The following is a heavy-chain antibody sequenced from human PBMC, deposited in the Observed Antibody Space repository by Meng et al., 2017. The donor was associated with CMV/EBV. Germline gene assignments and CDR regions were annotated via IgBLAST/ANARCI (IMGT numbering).Heavy chain of an antibody. CDR3: AKDNPELDY. CDR2: IYSGGSST. J-gene: IGHJ4*02. Sequence: GGSLRLSCAASGFTFSSYAMSWVRQAPGKGLEWVSVIYSGGSSTYYADSVKGRFTISRDNSKNTLYLQMNSLRAEDTAVYYYAKDNPELDYWGQGTLVTVSS. V-gene: IGHV3-23*03. CDR1: GFTFSSYA. D-gene: IGHD1-14*01.